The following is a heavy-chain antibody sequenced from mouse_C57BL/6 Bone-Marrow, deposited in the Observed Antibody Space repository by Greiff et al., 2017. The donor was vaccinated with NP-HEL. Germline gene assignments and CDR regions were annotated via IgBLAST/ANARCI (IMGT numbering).Heavy chain of an antibody. Sequence: QVHVKQSGAELARPGASVKMSCKASGYTFTSYTMHWVNQRPGQGLEWIGYINPSSGYTKYNQKFKDKATLTADKSSSTAYMQLSSLTSEDSAVYYCASYYSNYYPWYFDVWGTGTTVTVSS. V-gene: IGHV1-4*01. J-gene: IGHJ1*03. CDR3: ASYYSNYYPWYFDV. CDR1: GYTFTSYT. CDR2: INPSSGYT. D-gene: IGHD2-5*01.